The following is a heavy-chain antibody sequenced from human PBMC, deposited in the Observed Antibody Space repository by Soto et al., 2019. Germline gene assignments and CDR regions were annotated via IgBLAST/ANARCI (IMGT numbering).Heavy chain of an antibody. J-gene: IGHJ4*02. V-gene: IGHV1-18*01. CDR2: ISAYNGNT. Sequence: ASVKVSCKASGYTFTSYGISWVRQAPGQGLEWMGWISAYNGNTNYAQKLQGRVTMTTDASTSTAYMELRSLRSDDTAVYYCARDYDFWSGYYFEDLLSWGQGTLVTVSS. D-gene: IGHD3-3*01. CDR1: GYTFTSYG. CDR3: ARDYDFWSGYYFEDLLS.